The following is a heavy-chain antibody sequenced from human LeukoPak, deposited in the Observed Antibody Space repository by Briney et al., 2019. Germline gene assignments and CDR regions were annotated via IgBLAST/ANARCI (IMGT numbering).Heavy chain of an antibody. CDR3: ARAPRYCSSTSCYTDWFDP. V-gene: IGHV1-8*03. CDR2: MNPNSGNT. D-gene: IGHD2-2*02. CDR1: GYTFTSYD. Sequence: ASVKVSCKASGYTFTSYDINWVRQATGQGLEWMGWMNPNSGNTGYAQKFQGRVTITRNTSISTAYMELSSLRSEDTAVCYCARAPRYCSSTSCYTDWFDPWGQGTLVTVSS. J-gene: IGHJ5*02.